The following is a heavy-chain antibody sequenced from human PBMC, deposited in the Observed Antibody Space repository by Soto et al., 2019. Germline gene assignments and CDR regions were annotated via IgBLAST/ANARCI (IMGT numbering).Heavy chain of an antibody. Sequence: GGSLRLSCAASGFSFSDYYMSWIRQAPGKGLEWIGYSSNSGSFTRYADSVKGRFSISRDNAKNSLFLQINSRRGEDTAIYYCVRSGDNYNLLDYWGQGTPVTVSS. D-gene: IGHD1-1*01. CDR3: VRSGDNYNLLDY. CDR2: SSNSGSFT. CDR1: GFSFSDYY. J-gene: IGHJ4*02. V-gene: IGHV3-11*06.